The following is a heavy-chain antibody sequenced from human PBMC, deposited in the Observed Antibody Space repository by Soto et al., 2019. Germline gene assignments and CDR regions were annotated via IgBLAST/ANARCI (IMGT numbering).Heavy chain of an antibody. CDR1: GGSISSYY. CDR3: ASAAFGVSLSYYYMDV. D-gene: IGHD3-3*01. CDR2: IYYSGST. V-gene: IGHV4-59*01. Sequence: SETLSLTCTVSGGSISSYYWSWIRQPPGKGLEWIGYIYYSGSTNYNPSLKSRVTISVDTSKNQFSLKLSSVTAADTAVYYCASAAFGVSLSYYYMDVWGKGTTVTVSS. J-gene: IGHJ6*03.